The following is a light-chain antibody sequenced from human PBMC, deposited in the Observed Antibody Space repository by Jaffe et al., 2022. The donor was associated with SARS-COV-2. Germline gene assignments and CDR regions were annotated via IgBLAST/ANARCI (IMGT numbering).Light chain of an antibody. CDR3: AVWDDNLSVWM. J-gene: IGLJ3*02. V-gene: IGLV1-47*01. CDR1: NSNIGSNN. Sequence: QSVLTQPPSTSATPGQRVTISCSGGNSNIGSNNVHWYQQVPGTAPKLLIYRNNQRPSGVPDRFSGSRSGTSASLAISGLRPEDEADYFCAVWDDNLSVWMFGRGTKLTVL. CDR2: RNN.